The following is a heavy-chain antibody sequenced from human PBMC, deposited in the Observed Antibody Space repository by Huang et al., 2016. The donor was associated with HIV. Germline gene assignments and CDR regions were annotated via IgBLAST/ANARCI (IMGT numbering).Heavy chain of an antibody. CDR2: ISYYGSNK. D-gene: IGHD5-12*01. J-gene: IGHJ6*03. CDR3: ARDLWLRDLYYYYYMDV. V-gene: IGHV3-30-3*01. Sequence: QVQLVESGGGVVQPGRSLRLSCAASRFTFSNYAMHWVRPAPGKGLGCVGGISYYGSNKYYADSVKGRFTISRDNSKNTLYLQMNSLRAEDTAVYYCARDLWLRDLYYYYYMDVWGKGTTVTVSS. CDR1: RFTFSNYA.